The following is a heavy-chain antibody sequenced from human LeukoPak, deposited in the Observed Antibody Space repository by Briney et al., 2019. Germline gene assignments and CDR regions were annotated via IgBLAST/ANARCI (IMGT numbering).Heavy chain of an antibody. V-gene: IGHV4-34*01. D-gene: IGHD5-12*01. CDR3: ARGGWLQTLNY. Sequence: SETLSLTCAVYGGSFSGYYWSWIRQPPGKGLEWIGEINHSGSTNYNPSLKSRVTISVDTSKNQFSPKLSSVTAADTAVYYCARGGWLQTLNYWGQGTLVTVSS. CDR1: GGSFSGYY. J-gene: IGHJ4*02. CDR2: INHSGST.